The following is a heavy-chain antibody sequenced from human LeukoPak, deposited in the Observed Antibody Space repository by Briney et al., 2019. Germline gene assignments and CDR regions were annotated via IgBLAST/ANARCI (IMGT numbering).Heavy chain of an antibody. Sequence: GEPLKISCKGSGYGFTSYWIGWMRQMPGKGLEWMGIIYPGDSDTRYSPSFQGQVTISADKSISTAYLQWSSLKASDTAMYYCARQPSYSSSSGGDYWGQGTLVTVSS. CDR3: ARQPSYSSSSGGDY. V-gene: IGHV5-51*01. D-gene: IGHD6-6*01. CDR2: IYPGDSDT. J-gene: IGHJ4*02. CDR1: GYGFTSYW.